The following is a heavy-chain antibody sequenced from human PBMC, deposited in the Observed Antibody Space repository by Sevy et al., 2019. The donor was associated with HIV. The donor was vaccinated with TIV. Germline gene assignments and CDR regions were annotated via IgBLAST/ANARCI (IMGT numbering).Heavy chain of an antibody. CDR1: GFTFSSYA. CDR3: AKDRGPTGGKRYYYYYGMDV. D-gene: IGHD3-10*01. Sequence: GGCLRLSCAASGFTFSSYAMSWVRQAPGKGLEWVSAISGSGGSTYYADSVKGRFTISRDNSKNTLYLQMNSLRAEDTAVYYCAKDRGPTGGKRYYYYYGMDVWGQGTTVTVSS. J-gene: IGHJ6*02. CDR2: ISGSGGST. V-gene: IGHV3-23*01.